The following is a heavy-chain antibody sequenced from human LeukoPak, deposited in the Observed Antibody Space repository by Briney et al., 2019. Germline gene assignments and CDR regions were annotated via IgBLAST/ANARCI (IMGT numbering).Heavy chain of an antibody. Sequence: GGSLRLSCVGSGFTFSSYSMSWVRQAPGKGLEWVSYISISTSSIDYADSVKGRFTISRDNAKNSLYLQMNSLRAEDTAVYYCARDAKYYYGSRTYFFFEYWGQGTLLSVSS. CDR2: ISISTSSI. J-gene: IGHJ4*02. V-gene: IGHV3-48*01. D-gene: IGHD3-10*01. CDR1: GFTFSSYS. CDR3: ARDAKYYYGSRTYFFFEY.